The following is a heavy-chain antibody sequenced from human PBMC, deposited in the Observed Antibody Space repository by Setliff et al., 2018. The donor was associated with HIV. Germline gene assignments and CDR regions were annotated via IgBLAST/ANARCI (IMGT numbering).Heavy chain of an antibody. J-gene: IGHJ4*02. D-gene: IGHD2-15*01. Sequence: PGGSLRLSCAASELTFSNYAMTWVRQAPGKGLEWVSSLSGSGGSTYYADSVKGRFTISRDNSKNTLYLQMNSLRSEDTAVYYCAREAHGGNPWGDYWGQGTLVTV. V-gene: IGHV3-23*01. CDR2: LSGSGGST. CDR1: ELTFSNYA. CDR3: AREAHGGNPWGDY.